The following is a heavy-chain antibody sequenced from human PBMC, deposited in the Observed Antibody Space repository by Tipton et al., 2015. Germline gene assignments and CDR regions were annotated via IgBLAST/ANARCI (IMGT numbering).Heavy chain of an antibody. CDR1: GGSVSSSSYY. D-gene: IGHD2-2*01. J-gene: IGHJ5*02. CDR2: IYYSGST. V-gene: IGHV4-39*07. CDR3: ARGIGHCSNTTCSQNGFDP. Sequence: TLSLTCTVSGGSVSSSSYYWGWIRQSPGKGLEWIGSIYYSGSTYHNPSLKSRVSIFVDTSKNQFSLKLSSVTAADTAVYYCARGIGHCSNTTCSQNGFDPWGQGTLVTVSS.